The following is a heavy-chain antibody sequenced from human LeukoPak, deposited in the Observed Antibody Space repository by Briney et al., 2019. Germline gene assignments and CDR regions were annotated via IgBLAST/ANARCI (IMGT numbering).Heavy chain of an antibody. V-gene: IGHV3-23*01. J-gene: IGHJ4*02. CDR3: AKELAADGVPSFDS. D-gene: IGHD6-13*01. Sequence: GGSLRLSCAASEFTFSSYAMSWVRQTPGKGLEWVSGIRSTGGGTYYADSVKGRFTISRDNSKNTLYLQMNSLRAEDTAVYYCAKELAADGVPSFDSWGQGTLVTVSS. CDR1: EFTFSSYA. CDR2: IRSTGGGT.